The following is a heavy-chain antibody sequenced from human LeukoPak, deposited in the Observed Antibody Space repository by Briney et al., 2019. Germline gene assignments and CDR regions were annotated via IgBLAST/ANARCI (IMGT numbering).Heavy chain of an antibody. Sequence: GGSLRLSCAASGFTFSSYAMSWVRQAPGKGLEWVSAISGSGGSTYYADSVKGRFTISRDNSKNTLYLQMNSLRAEDTAVYHCAKQDGSGSYPPWDYWGQGTLVTVSS. D-gene: IGHD3-10*01. V-gene: IGHV3-23*01. CDR1: GFTFSSYA. CDR2: ISGSGGST. CDR3: AKQDGSGSYPPWDY. J-gene: IGHJ4*02.